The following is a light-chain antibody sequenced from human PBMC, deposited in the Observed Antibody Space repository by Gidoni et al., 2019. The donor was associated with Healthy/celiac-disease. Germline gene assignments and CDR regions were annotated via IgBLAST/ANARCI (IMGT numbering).Light chain of an antibody. V-gene: IGKV3-20*01. CDR3: QQYGSSVT. CDR2: GAS. J-gene: IGKJ4*01. Sequence: ELVLTQSPGTLSLSPGERATLSCRASQSVSSSYLAWYQQKPGQAPRLLIYGASSRATGIPDRVSGRGSGTDFTLTISRLEPEEVAVYYCQQYGSSVTFGGXTKVEIK. CDR1: QSVSSSY.